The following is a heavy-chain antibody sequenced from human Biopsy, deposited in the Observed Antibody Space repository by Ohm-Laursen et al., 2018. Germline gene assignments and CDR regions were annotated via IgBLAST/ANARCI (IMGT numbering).Heavy chain of an antibody. J-gene: IGHJ4*02. CDR1: GDSISSSNFY. Sequence: GTLSLTCTVSGDSISSSNFYWAWIRQPPGKGLEWIGSMHNSGSTYYNPSLKSRVTISIDTSKNQFSLKLSSVTAADTAVYFCARGSSYGYDFDYWGQGTLVAVSS. CDR3: ARGSSYGYDFDY. CDR2: MHNSGST. V-gene: IGHV4-39*07. D-gene: IGHD5-18*01.